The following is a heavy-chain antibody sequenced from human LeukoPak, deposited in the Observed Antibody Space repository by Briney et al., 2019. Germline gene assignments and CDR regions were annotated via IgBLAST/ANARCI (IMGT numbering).Heavy chain of an antibody. CDR2: ISAYNGNT. CDR1: GYTFTSYG. J-gene: IGHJ5*02. CDR3: AKRNYYGSGSYYHLPIDWFDP. V-gene: IGHV1-18*01. Sequence: ASVKVSCKASGYTFTSYGISWVRQAPGQGLEWMGWISAYNGNTNYAQKLQGRVTMTTDTSTSTAYMELRSLRSDDTAVYYCAKRNYYGSGSYYHLPIDWFDPWGQGTLVTVSS. D-gene: IGHD3-10*01.